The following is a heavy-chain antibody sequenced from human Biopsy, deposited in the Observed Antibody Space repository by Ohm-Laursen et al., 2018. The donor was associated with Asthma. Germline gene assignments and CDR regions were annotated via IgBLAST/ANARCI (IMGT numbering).Heavy chain of an antibody. CDR1: GYTFISYA. Sequence: ASVKVSCKASGYTFISYAIHWVRQAPGQRLEWMGWINAGNGNTKYSQKFQGRVTITRDTSASTAYMELSSLRSEDTAVYYCARTYYDFLTGQVNDAFATWGQGTLVTVSS. CDR2: INAGNGNT. D-gene: IGHD3-9*01. V-gene: IGHV1-3*01. J-gene: IGHJ3*02. CDR3: ARTYYDFLTGQVNDAFAT.